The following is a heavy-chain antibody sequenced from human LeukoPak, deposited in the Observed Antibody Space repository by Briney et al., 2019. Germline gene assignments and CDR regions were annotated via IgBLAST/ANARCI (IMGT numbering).Heavy chain of an antibody. J-gene: IGHJ5*02. D-gene: IGHD2-2*02. V-gene: IGHV1-69*13. CDR3: ARDRPGRYCSTISCYSASPFDP. CDR2: IIPIFGTA. CDR1: GGTVSRFP. Sequence: SVKVSCKASGGTVSRFPISWVRQAPGQGLEWMGGIIPIFGTANYAQNFQGRVTITADESTGTAYMELRSLRSEDTAVYYCARDRPGRYCSTISCYSASPFDPWGQGTLVTVSS.